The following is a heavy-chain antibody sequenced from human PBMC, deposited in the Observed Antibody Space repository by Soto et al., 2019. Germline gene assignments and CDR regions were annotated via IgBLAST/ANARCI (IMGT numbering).Heavy chain of an antibody. Sequence: QVQLVESGGGVVQPGRSLRLSCAASGFTFSIYGMHWVRQAPGKGLEWVAVISYDGSNKYYADSVKGRFTISRDNSKNTLDLEMNILRAEDTAVYYCAKGKGRLEYYFDYWGQGTLVTVSS. CDR1: GFTFSIYG. CDR3: AKGKGRLEYYFDY. V-gene: IGHV3-30*18. J-gene: IGHJ4*02. CDR2: ISYDGSNK.